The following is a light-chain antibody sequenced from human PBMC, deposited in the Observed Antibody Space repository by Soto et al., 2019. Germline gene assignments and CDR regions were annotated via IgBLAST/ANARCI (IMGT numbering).Light chain of an antibody. V-gene: IGKV3-11*01. CDR1: QRISRF. Sequence: EIVLTQSPAILSLSPGERATLSCRASQRISRFLAWYQQKPGQAPRLLIYDASNRATGIPARFSGSGSETDFTLTISSLEPEDFAVYYCQQRSKWPPWTFGQGTKVEIK. J-gene: IGKJ1*01. CDR2: DAS. CDR3: QQRSKWPPWT.